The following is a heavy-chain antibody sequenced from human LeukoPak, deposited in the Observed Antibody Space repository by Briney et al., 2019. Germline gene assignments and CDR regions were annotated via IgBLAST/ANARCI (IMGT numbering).Heavy chain of an antibody. Sequence: ASVKVSCKTSGYTFTNYDINWVRQATGQGLEWMGWMNPNSGNTGYAQKFQGRVTITRNTSISTAYMELSSLRSEDTAVYYCAAGVGYYDSSGYHDYYYYMDVWGKGTTVTISS. V-gene: IGHV1-8*03. J-gene: IGHJ6*03. CDR3: AAGVGYYDSSGYHDYYYYMDV. D-gene: IGHD3-22*01. CDR2: MNPNSGNT. CDR1: GYTFTNYD.